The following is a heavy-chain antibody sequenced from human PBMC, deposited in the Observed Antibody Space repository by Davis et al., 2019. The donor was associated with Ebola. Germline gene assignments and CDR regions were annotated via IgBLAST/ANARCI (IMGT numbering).Heavy chain of an antibody. D-gene: IGHD3-10*01. Sequence: GESLKISCAASGFTFSSYGMHWVRQAPGKGLEWVAVISYDGSNKYYADSVKGRFTISRDNSKNTLYLQMNSLRAEDTAVYYCARVPSPYYYGSGFQFYMDVWGKGTTVTVSS. CDR3: ARVPSPYYYGSGFQFYMDV. CDR2: ISYDGSNK. J-gene: IGHJ6*03. V-gene: IGHV3-30*03. CDR1: GFTFSSYG.